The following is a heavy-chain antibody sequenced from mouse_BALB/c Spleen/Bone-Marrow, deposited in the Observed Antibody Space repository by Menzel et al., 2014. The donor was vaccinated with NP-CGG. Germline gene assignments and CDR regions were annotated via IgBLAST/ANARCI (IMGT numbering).Heavy chain of an antibody. CDR3: ARYGY. J-gene: IGHJ4*01. CDR1: GFNIKDTY. CDR2: IDAANGNS. Sequence: EVQLQQSGAELVKPGASVKLTCTGSGFNIKDTYMHWVKQRPEQGLEWIGRIDAANGNSKYDPKFQGKATITADTSSNTGSLQLSSLTSEDTAVYYCARYGYWGQGTSVTVSS. D-gene: IGHD1-1*02. V-gene: IGHV14-3*02.